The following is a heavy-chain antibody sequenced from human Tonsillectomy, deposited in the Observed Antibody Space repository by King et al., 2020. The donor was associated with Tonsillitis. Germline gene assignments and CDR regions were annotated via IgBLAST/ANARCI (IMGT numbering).Heavy chain of an antibody. V-gene: IGHV3-15*01. CDR2: IKSNSDGGTT. J-gene: IGHJ3*01. CDR1: GFIFSKAW. CDR3: TTDTPNCTTGVCYPGSGAFDF. Sequence: VQLVQSGGGLVKPGGSLRLSCAASGFIFSKAWMTWVRQAPGKGLEWVGRIKSNSDGGTTDYAAPVKGRFTISRDDSKTTLHLQMNSLKTEDTAVYYCTTDTPNCTTGVCYPGSGAFDFWGQGTMVTVSS. D-gene: IGHD2-8*01.